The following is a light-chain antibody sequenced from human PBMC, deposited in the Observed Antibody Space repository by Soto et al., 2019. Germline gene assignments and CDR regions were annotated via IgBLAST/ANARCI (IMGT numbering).Light chain of an antibody. Sequence: DIQMTQSPSSLSASVGDTVTITCRASQVIRNSLAWYQQKPGKVPDLLIYAASTLQSGVPPRFSGRRSGTDFTLTISSLHPEDIASYYCQQYYSPPFTFGPGTRVDFK. CDR1: QVIRNS. CDR2: AAS. V-gene: IGKV1-27*01. CDR3: QQYYSPPFT. J-gene: IGKJ3*01.